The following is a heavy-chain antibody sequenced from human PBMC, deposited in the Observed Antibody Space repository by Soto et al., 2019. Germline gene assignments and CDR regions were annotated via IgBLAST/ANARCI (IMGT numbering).Heavy chain of an antibody. CDR3: ARAVSYDFWSGYYTANYYYGMDV. CDR1: GFTFSSYD. J-gene: IGHJ6*02. CDR2: IGTAGDT. V-gene: IGHV3-13*01. Sequence: PGGSLRLSCAASGFTFSSYDMHWVRQATGKGLEWVSAIGTAGDTYYPGSVKGRFTISRENAKNSLYLQMNSLRAGDTAVYYCARAVSYDFWSGYYTANYYYGMDVWGQGTTVTVSS. D-gene: IGHD3-3*01.